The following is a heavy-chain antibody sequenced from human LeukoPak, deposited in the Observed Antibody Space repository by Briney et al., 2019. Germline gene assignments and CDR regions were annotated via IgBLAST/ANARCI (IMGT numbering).Heavy chain of an antibody. CDR2: IYYSGST. CDR1: GGSISSYY. Sequence: PSETLSLTCTVSGGSISSYYWSWIRQPPGKGLEWIGFIYYSGSTTYNPSLKSRVTISVDTSKNQFSLKLSSVTAADTAVYYCARSGYYGCEFDYWGQGNPVSVSS. CDR3: ARSGYYGCEFDY. D-gene: IGHD3-3*01. J-gene: IGHJ4*02. V-gene: IGHV4-59*01.